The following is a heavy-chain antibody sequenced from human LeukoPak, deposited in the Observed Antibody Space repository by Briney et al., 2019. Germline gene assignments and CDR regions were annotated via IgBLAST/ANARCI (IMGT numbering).Heavy chain of an antibody. CDR3: AKGGGYSSSWYRPSTPHPLYYFDY. J-gene: IGHJ4*02. D-gene: IGHD6-13*01. CDR1: GFTFSSYA. CDR2: ISGSGGST. V-gene: IGHV3-23*01. Sequence: PGGSLRLSCAASGFTFSSYAMSWVRQAPGKGLEWVSAISGSGGSTYYADSVRGRFTISRDNSKNTLYLQMNSLRAEDTAVYYCAKGGGYSSSWYRPSTPHPLYYFDYWGQGTLVTVSS.